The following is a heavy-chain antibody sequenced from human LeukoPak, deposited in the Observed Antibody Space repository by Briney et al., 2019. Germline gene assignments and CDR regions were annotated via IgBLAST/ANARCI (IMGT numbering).Heavy chain of an antibody. D-gene: IGHD3-9*01. CDR1: GGSISSGGYS. J-gene: IGHJ4*02. Sequence: PSETLSLTCAVSGGSISSGGYSWSWIRQPPGKGLEWIGYIYHSGSTYYNPSLKSRVTISVDRSKNQFSLKLSSVTAADTAVYYCARVGLRYGNPFDYWGQGTLVTVSS. CDR3: ARVGLRYGNPFDY. V-gene: IGHV4-30-2*01. CDR2: IYHSGST.